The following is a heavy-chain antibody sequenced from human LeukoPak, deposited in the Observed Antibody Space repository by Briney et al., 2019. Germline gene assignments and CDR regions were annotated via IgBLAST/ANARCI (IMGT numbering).Heavy chain of an antibody. CDR3: ARDAHYGSGSSFDY. D-gene: IGHD3-10*01. Sequence: SVKVSCKASGGTFSNYAVSWVRQAPGQGLEWMGEIIPIFGTTNYTQKFQGRVTITADESTSTAYLDLSSLRSEDTAVYYCARDAHYGSGSSFDYWGQGTLVTVSS. V-gene: IGHV1-69*01. CDR2: IIPIFGTT. CDR1: GGTFSNYA. J-gene: IGHJ4*02.